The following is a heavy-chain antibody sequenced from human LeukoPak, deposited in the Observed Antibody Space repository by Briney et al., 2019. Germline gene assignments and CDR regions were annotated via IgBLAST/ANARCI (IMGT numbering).Heavy chain of an antibody. CDR2: INHSGST. J-gene: IGHJ4*02. D-gene: IGHD3-10*01. CDR3: ARRSNRSGSPLRD. Sequence: PSETLSLTCAVYGGYFSGNHWSWIRQPPGKGLEWIGEINHSGSTNYNPSLKSRVTISADTSKNQFSLKLSSVTAADTAVYYCARRSNRSGSPLRDWGQGTLVIVSS. CDR1: GGYFSGNH. V-gene: IGHV4-34*01.